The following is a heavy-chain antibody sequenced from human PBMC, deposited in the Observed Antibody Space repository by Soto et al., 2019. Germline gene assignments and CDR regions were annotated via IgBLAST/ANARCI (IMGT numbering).Heavy chain of an antibody. CDR1: GFPVDTNY. V-gene: IGHV3-66*01. J-gene: IGHJ6*04. D-gene: IGHD3-10*01. CDR3: ARGYGGYYGSGSLDV. Sequence: EVQLVESGGGLVQPGESLRLSCAASGFPVDTNYMTWVRQAPGKGLEWVSVMYSDGTPYYADSVKGRFTISRDSSKNTLYLQMNSLSAEDTAVYYCARGYGGYYGSGSLDVWGKGTTVTVSS. CDR2: MYSDGTP.